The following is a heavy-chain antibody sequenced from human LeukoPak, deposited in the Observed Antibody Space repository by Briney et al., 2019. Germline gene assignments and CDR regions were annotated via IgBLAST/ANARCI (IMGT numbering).Heavy chain of an antibody. Sequence: PSETLSLTCTVSGGSISSYYWSWIRQPPGKGLEWIGYIYYSGSTNYNPSLKSRVTISVDTSKNQFSLKLSSVTAVDTAVYYCARSYGSGSYYKHPFDYWGQGTLVTVSS. V-gene: IGHV4-59*01. D-gene: IGHD3-10*01. CDR3: ARSYGSGSYYKHPFDY. CDR1: GGSISSYY. CDR2: IYYSGST. J-gene: IGHJ4*02.